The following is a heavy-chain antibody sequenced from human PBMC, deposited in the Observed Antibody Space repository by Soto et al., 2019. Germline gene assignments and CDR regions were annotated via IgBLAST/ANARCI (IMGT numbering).Heavy chain of an antibody. CDR1: GFTFSSYG. CDR2: ISYDGSNK. CDR3: AKDSKTSDYDFWSGYYGPDY. V-gene: IGHV3-30*18. D-gene: IGHD3-3*01. J-gene: IGHJ4*02. Sequence: GGSLRLSCAASGFTFSSYGMHWVRQAPGKGLEWVAVISYDGSNKYYADSVKGRFTISRDNSKNTLYLQMNSLRAEDTAVYYCAKDSKTSDYDFWSGYYGPDYWGQGTLVTVSS.